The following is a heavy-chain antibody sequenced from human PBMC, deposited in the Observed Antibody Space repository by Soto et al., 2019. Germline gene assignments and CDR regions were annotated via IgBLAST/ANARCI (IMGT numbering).Heavy chain of an antibody. Sequence: SQTLSLTCAISGDSVSSDTPAWNWLRQSPSRGLEWLGRTYYRAQWYYDYAVSLTSRMTLIPDTSKNQFSLQLNSVAPEDTAVYYCAKSGTIFGLVTGFLDYWGQGTLVTVSS. D-gene: IGHD3-3*01. CDR2: TYYRAQWYY. V-gene: IGHV6-1*01. J-gene: IGHJ4*02. CDR3: AKSGTIFGLVTGFLDY. CDR1: GDSVSSDTPA.